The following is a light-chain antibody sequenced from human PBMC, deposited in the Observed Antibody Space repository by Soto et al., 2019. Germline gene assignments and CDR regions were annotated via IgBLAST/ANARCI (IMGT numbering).Light chain of an antibody. CDR1: QSLVFSDGNNY. J-gene: IGKJ1*01. CDR3: MQGTRGLWT. Sequence: DVVLTQSPLSLPVALGQPASISCRSSQSLVFSDGNNYLNWFQQRPGQSPSRLIYKVSNRDSGVPLRFSGSGSVTDFTLKISRVEDEDVGVYYCMQGTRGLWTFGQGNKVEIK. V-gene: IGKV2-30*01. CDR2: KVS.